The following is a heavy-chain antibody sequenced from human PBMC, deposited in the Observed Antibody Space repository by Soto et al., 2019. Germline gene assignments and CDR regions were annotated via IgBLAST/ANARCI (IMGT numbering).Heavy chain of an antibody. V-gene: IGHV4-30-4*01. CDR2: IYYSGST. D-gene: IGHD3-22*01. CDR1: GGSISSGDYY. Sequence: QVQLQESGPVLVKPSQTLSLTCTVSGGSISSGDYYWSWIRQPPGKGLEWIGYIYYSGSTYYNPSLKSRVTISVDTSKNQFSLKLSSVTAADTAVYYCAREPFYDSCGYYIYYFDYWGQGTLVTVSS. CDR3: AREPFYDSCGYYIYYFDY. J-gene: IGHJ4*02.